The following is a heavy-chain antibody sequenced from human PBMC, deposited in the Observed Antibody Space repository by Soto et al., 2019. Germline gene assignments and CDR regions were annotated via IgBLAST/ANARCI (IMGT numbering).Heavy chain of an antibody. J-gene: IGHJ4*02. CDR3: TKHQTTSGWYSPYFDY. Sequence: PGGSLRLSCAASGFTFSTYAMSWVRQAPGEGLEWVSLISGSGDSAYYADSAKGRFTISRDNPKNTMYLQINSLRVEDTAVYYCTKHQTTSGWYSPYFDYWGQGTLVT. V-gene: IGHV3-23*01. CDR2: ISGSGDSA. D-gene: IGHD6-19*01. CDR1: GFTFSTYA.